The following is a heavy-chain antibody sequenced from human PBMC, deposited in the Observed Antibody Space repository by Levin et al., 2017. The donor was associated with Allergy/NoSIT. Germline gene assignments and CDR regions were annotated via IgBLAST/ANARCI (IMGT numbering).Heavy chain of an antibody. Sequence: PGSSLKISCAASGFTFSSYAMSWVRHDQGKGLEWVCSLLFLVFLPSSSSSFPGRFTISRDNSKDTLYLQMNSLRAEDTAVYYCAKDALDYWGQGTLVTVSS. CDR1: GFTFSSYA. J-gene: IGHJ4*02. D-gene: IGHD3-3*02. CDR2: LLFLVFLP. V-gene: IGHV3-23*01. CDR3: AKDALDY.